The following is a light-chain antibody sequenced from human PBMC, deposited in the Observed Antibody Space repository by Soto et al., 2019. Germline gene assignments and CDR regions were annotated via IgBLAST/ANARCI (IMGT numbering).Light chain of an antibody. V-gene: IGLV2-14*01. CDR2: EVS. J-gene: IGLJ3*02. CDR1: SSDVGGYNY. Sequence: QSVLTQPASVSGSPGQSITISCTGTSSDVGGYNYVSWYQQHPGKAPKLMIYEVSNRPSGGSNRFSGSKSGNTASLTISGLPAEDEADYYCSSYTSSSPRVFGGGTKVTVL. CDR3: SSYTSSSPRV.